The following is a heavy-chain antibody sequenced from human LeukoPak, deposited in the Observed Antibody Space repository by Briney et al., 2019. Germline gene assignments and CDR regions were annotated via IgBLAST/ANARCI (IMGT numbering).Heavy chain of an antibody. D-gene: IGHD6-13*01. J-gene: IGHJ5*02. CDR3: ARFSSSWFWFDP. CDR2: IWYDGSNT. CDR1: GFTFSSYG. V-gene: IGHV3-33*01. Sequence: GRSLRLSCAASGFTFSSYGMHWVRQAPGKGLEWVAVIWYDGSNTYYADSVKGRFTISRDNSKDTLFLQLNSLRAEDTAVYYCARFSSSWFWFDPWGQGTLVTVSS.